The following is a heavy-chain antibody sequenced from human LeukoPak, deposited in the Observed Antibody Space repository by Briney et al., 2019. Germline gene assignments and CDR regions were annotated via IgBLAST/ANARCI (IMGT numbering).Heavy chain of an antibody. D-gene: IGHD3-16*01. CDR1: GYTFTGYY. CDR3: GXXXXXXXXVXXYELDY. V-gene: IGHV1-2*02. Sequence: ASVKVSCKASGYTFTGYYMHWVRQAPGQGLEWMGWINPNSGGTNYAQKFQGRVTMTRDTSVSTAYMELSRLRSDDTAVYYCGXXXXXXXXVXXYELDYWGQGTLVTVSS. J-gene: IGHJ4*02. CDR2: INPNSGGT.